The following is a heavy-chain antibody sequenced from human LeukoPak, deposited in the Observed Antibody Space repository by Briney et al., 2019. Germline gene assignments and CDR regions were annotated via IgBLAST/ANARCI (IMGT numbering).Heavy chain of an antibody. Sequence: ASVKVSCKASGYIFTSYDINWVRQATGQGLEWMGWMNPNSGNTGYAQKFQGRVTMTRNTSISTAYMELSSLRSEDTAVYYCARQLGYCSSTSCHGANDYWGQGTLVTVSS. D-gene: IGHD2-2*01. CDR2: MNPNSGNT. CDR1: GYIFTSYD. CDR3: ARQLGYCSSTSCHGANDY. J-gene: IGHJ4*02. V-gene: IGHV1-8*01.